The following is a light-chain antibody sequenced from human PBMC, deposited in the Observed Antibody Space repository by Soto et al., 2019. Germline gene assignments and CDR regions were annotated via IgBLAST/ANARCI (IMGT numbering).Light chain of an antibody. CDR2: GAS. Sequence: EIVLTQSPGTLSLSPGERATLSCRASQSVSSSLAWFQQKPGQAPRLLIYGASSRATGIPARFSGSGSGTEFTLTISSLQPEDFATYYCQQSYSTPTFGQGTRLEIK. CDR3: QQSYSTPT. J-gene: IGKJ5*01. V-gene: IGKV3-15*01. CDR1: QSVSSS.